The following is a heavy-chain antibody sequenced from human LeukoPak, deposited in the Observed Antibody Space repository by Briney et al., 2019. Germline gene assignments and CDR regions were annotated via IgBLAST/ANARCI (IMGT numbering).Heavy chain of an antibody. CDR3: AKAGSSIAAAVYYFDY. D-gene: IGHD6-13*01. CDR1: GFTFSSYG. CDR2: IRYDGSNK. Sequence: GGSLRLSCAASGFTFSSYGMHWVRQAPGKGLEWVAFIRYDGSNKYYADSVKGRFTISRDNSKNTLYLQMNSLRAEDTAVYYCAKAGSSIAAAVYYFDYWGQGTLVTVSS. V-gene: IGHV3-30*02. J-gene: IGHJ4*02.